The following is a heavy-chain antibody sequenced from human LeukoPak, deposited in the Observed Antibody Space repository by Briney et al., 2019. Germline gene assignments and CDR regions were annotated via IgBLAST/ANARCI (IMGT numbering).Heavy chain of an antibody. CDR1: GYTFTGYY. V-gene: IGHV1-2*02. J-gene: IGHJ4*02. Sequence: GASVKVSSKASGYTFTGYYMHWVRQAPGQGLEWMGWINPNSGGTNYAQKFQGRVTMTRDTSISTAYMELSRLRSDDTAVYYCASGHCSSTSCRGFDYWGQGTLVTVSS. CDR2: INPNSGGT. CDR3: ASGHCSSTSCRGFDY. D-gene: IGHD2-2*01.